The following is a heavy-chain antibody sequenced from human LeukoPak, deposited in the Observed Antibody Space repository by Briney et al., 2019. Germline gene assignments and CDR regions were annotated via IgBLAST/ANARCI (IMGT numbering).Heavy chain of an antibody. CDR2: ISRGSSTI. V-gene: IGHV3-48*02. CDR1: GFTFNNYG. J-gene: IGHJ4*02. CDR3: ARDASSGYGYFDY. D-gene: IGHD5-18*01. Sequence: GGSLRLSCAASGFTFNNYGVHWVRQAPGKGLEWVSYISRGSSTIYYTDSVRGRFTISRDNAKNSLYLQMNSLRDEDTAVYYCARDASSGYGYFDYWGQGTLVTVSS.